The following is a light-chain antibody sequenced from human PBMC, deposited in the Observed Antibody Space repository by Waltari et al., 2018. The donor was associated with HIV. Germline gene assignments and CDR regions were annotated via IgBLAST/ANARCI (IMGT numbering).Light chain of an antibody. Sequence: DSVMTQAPDSLAVSLCEAATIHCNSSRKISYRSKNKNFLSWYQHNAGQSPKVLIYWASSPAPGVPDRFRGSGAGTDFTLTISRLQAEDVAVYYRQPYYTTPLPFCPGTKVDIQ. CDR2: WAS. CDR3: QPYYTTPLP. J-gene: IGKJ3*01. CDR1: RKISYRSKNKNF. V-gene: IGKV4-1*01.